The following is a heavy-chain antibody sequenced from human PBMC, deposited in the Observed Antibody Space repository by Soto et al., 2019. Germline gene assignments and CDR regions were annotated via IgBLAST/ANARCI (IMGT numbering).Heavy chain of an antibody. V-gene: IGHV1-69*18. CDR2: IIPNFGTP. Sequence: QVQLVQSGAEVKKPGSSVKVSCKSSGGTFSTYGINWVRQAPGQGLEWMGMIIPNFGTPTYAQKFRGRVSITADESTSTAYMELSSLTSADPAFYYCARDGRSSSYDFWGQGTLVTVSS. CDR3: ARDGRSSSYDF. CDR1: GGTFSTYG. D-gene: IGHD6-13*01. J-gene: IGHJ4*02.